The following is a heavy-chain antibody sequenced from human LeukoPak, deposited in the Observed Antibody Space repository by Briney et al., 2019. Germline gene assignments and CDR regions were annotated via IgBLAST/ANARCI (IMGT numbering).Heavy chain of an antibody. D-gene: IGHD3-10*01. J-gene: IGHJ4*02. CDR2: ISYDGSNK. V-gene: IGHV3-30*03. CDR3: ASITAGGY. CDR1: GFTFSSYG. Sequence: PGGSLRLSCAASGFTFSSYGMHWVRQAPGKGLEWVAVISYDGSNKYYADSVKGRFTISRDNSKNTLYLQMNSLRAEDTAVYYRASITAGGYWGQGTLVTVSS.